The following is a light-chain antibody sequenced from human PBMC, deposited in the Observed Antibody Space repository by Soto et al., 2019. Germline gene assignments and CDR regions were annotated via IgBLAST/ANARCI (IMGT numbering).Light chain of an antibody. J-gene: IGKJ1*01. CDR1: QSVSSTS. CDR3: QQYGKSPPGK. CDR2: GAS. V-gene: IGKV3-20*01. Sequence: EIVLTQSPGTLSFSPGERATLSCRASQSVSSTSLAWYQQKPGQAPRLLIYGASNRATGIPDRFSGSGSGTDFTLTISRLEPEDSAGYYCQQYGKSPPGKFGQGTKVEI.